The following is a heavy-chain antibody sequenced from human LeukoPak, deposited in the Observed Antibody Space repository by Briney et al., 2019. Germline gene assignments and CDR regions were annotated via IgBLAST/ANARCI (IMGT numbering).Heavy chain of an antibody. CDR2: ISYDGSKK. CDR1: GFTFSSYV. V-gene: IGHV3-30-3*01. CDR3: AKDRAAEVVTTFDS. J-gene: IGHJ4*02. Sequence: PGGSLRLSCAASGFTFSSYVMYWVRQAPGKGLEWAAQISYDGSKKYYADSVKGRFTISRDNAKNTLSLHMNSLRAEDTSLYYCAKDRAAEVVTTFDSWGQGTLVTVSS. D-gene: IGHD5-12*01.